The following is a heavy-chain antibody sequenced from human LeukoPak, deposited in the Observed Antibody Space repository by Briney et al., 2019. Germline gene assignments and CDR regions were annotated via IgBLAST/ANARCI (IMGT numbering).Heavy chain of an antibody. D-gene: IGHD3-10*01. CDR3: ARVPFGELSIFDY. V-gene: IGHV3-21*01. CDR2: ISSSSSYI. CDR1: GFTFSSYS. J-gene: IGHJ4*02. Sequence: GGSLRLSCAASGFTFSSYSMNWVRQAPGKGLEWVSSISSSSSYIYYADSVKGRFTISRDNAKHSLYLQMNSLRAEDTAVYYCARVPFGELSIFDYWGQGTLVTVS.